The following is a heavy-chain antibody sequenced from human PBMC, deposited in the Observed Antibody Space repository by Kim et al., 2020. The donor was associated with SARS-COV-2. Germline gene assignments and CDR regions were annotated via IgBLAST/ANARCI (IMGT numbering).Heavy chain of an antibody. V-gene: IGHV3-23*01. J-gene: IGHJ4*02. Sequence: SVKGRFTISRDNSKNTLYLQMNSLRAEDTAVYYCAKDQDSSGWYPSSFVYWGQGTLVTVSS. CDR3: AKDQDSSGWYPSSFVY. D-gene: IGHD6-19*01.